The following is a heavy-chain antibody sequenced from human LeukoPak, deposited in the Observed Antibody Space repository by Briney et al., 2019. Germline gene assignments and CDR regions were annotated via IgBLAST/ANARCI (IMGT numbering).Heavy chain of an antibody. CDR2: ISGSGGST. V-gene: IGHV3-23*01. D-gene: IGHD6-19*01. J-gene: IGHJ4*02. CDR3: AKDFQVAVVYFDY. Sequence: SGGSLRLSCAASGFTFSSYAMSWVRQAPGKGLEWVSAISGSGGSTYYADSVKGRFTISRDNSKNTLYLQMNSLRAEDTAVYYCAKDFQVAVVYFDYWGQGTLVTVSS. CDR1: GFTFSSYA.